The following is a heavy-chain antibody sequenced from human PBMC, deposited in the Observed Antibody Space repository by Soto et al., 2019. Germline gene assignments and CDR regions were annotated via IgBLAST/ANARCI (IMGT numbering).Heavy chain of an antibody. CDR2: ISSSSSYI. V-gene: IGHV3-21*01. CDR1: GFTFSSYI. J-gene: IGHJ6*02. D-gene: IGHD6-19*01. Sequence: GGSLRLSCAASGFTFSSYIMNWVRQSPGKGLEWVSSISSSSSYIYYADSVKGRFTISRDNAKNSLYLQMNSLRAEDTAVYYCARDGYIAVAGRYYYYGMDVWGQGTTVTVSS. CDR3: ARDGYIAVAGRYYYYGMDV.